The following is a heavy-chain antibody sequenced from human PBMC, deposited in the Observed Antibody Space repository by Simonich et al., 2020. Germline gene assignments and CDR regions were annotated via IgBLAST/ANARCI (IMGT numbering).Heavy chain of an antibody. D-gene: IGHD7-27*01. CDR3: ARDGLGTAYYYYMDV. V-gene: IGHV3-7*01. CDR1: GFTFSSYW. CDR2: IKKEGREK. Sequence: EVQLVGSGGGLVQPWGSLGLSLSASGFTFSSYWMSWVRQAAGEGLEWGANIKKEGREKYYVDSVKGRFTISRDNAKTSLYLQMNSLRAEDTAVYYCARDGLGTAYYYYMDVWGKGTTVTVSS. J-gene: IGHJ6*03.